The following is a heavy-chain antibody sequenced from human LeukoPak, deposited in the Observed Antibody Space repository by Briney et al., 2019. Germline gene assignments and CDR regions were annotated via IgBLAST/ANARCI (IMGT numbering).Heavy chain of an antibody. Sequence: SETLSLTCTVSGGSIDSYFWTWIRQPPGKGLEFIGNMYYSGSASYNASLNGRATISLESSRKQFSLKLTSVTAADTAVYYCARGSATMDYWGQGTLVTVSS. CDR2: MYYSGSA. CDR1: GGSIDSYF. D-gene: IGHD2-2*01. V-gene: IGHV4-59*01. J-gene: IGHJ4*02. CDR3: ARGSATMDY.